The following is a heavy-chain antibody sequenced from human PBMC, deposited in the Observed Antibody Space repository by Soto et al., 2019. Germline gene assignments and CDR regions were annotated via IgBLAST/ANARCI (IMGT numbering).Heavy chain of an antibody. Sequence: PWETLSLTCTVSGASISSGQYSWNWIRQSPGKGLEWLGYIYHSGITYYNPSLKSRVTMSVDTSKNQFSLELSSVTATDTAVYYCAREGVGSSSSFYLEYWGQGALVTVSS. CDR1: GASISSGQYS. J-gene: IGHJ4*02. V-gene: IGHV4-30-2*06. CDR2: IYHSGIT. D-gene: IGHD6-6*01. CDR3: AREGVGSSSSFYLEY.